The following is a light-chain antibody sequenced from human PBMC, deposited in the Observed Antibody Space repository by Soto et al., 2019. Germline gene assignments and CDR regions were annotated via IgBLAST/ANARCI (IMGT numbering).Light chain of an antibody. J-gene: IGKJ1*01. Sequence: ILLTQSPGTLSLSPGERATLSCRASQSVSNNYLAWYQQKPGQAPRLLIYGASNRATGIQDRFSGSGSGTDFTLTISRLEPEDFAVYYCQQYGSSGTFGQGTKVDI. CDR1: QSVSNNY. CDR2: GAS. CDR3: QQYGSSGT. V-gene: IGKV3-20*01.